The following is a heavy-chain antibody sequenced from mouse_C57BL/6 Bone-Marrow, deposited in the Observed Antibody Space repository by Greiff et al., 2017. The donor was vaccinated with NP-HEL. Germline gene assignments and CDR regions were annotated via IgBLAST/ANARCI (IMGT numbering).Heavy chain of an antibody. CDR1: GYSITSGYY. Sequence: EVKLVESGPGLVKPSQSLSLTCSVTGYSITSGYYWNWIRQFPGNKLEWMGYISYDGSNNYNPSLKNRISITRDTSKNQFFLKLNSVTTEDTATYYCAKIYYGNYEGYYAMDYWGQGTSVTVSS. CDR3: AKIYYGNYEGYYAMDY. V-gene: IGHV3-6*01. CDR2: ISYDGSN. J-gene: IGHJ4*01. D-gene: IGHD2-1*01.